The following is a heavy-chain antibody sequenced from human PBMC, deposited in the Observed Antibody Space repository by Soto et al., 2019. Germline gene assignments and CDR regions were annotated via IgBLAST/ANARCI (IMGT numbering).Heavy chain of an antibody. CDR2: ILPIFGTA. J-gene: IGHJ5*02. D-gene: IGHD2-21*02. V-gene: IGHV1-69*12. CDR1: GGTFSSYA. Sequence: QVQLVQSGAEVKKPGSSVKVSCKASGGTFSSYAISWVRQAPGQGLEWMGGILPIFGTANYAQKFQGRVTITADESTSTAYIERGSLRSEATAGYYCARDKDEKGLIRWWFDPWGQGTLVTVSS. CDR3: ARDKDEKGLIRWWFDP.